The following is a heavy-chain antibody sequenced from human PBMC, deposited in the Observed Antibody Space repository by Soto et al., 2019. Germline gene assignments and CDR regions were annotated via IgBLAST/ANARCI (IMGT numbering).Heavy chain of an antibody. J-gene: IGHJ4*02. CDR2: IFSNDKS. V-gene: IGHV2-26*01. D-gene: IGHD3-10*01. CDR1: GFSLSNARMG. CDR3: WGGGLDY. Sequence: QVTLKESGPVLVKPTETLTLTCTVSGFSLSNARMGVRWIRQPPGKALEWLAHIFSNDKSSYSTSLKSRLTKSLAHMGPVDTAKYYRARIVENLGVKIWGGGLDYWGQGTLVTVSS.